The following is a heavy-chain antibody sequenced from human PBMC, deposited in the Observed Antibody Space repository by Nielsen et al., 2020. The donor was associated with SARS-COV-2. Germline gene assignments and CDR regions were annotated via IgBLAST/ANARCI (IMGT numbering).Heavy chain of an antibody. CDR1: GFTFRNYA. D-gene: IGHD5-12*01. CDR2: ISGSGGDT. CDR3: AKDLVAVPAAGQWDWFDP. Sequence: GGSLRLSCAASGFTFRNYAMSWVRQAPGKGREWVSTISGSGGDTYYADSVKGRFTISRDNSKDTLYLQMNGLRAVDTAVYYCAKDLVAVPAAGQWDWFDPWGQGALVTVSS. V-gene: IGHV3-23*01. J-gene: IGHJ5*02.